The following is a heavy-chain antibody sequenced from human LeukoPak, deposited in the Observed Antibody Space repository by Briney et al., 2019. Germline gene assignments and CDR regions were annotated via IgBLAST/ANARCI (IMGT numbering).Heavy chain of an antibody. J-gene: IGHJ6*03. CDR1: GFSLGDYA. CDR2: ITWDSGTI. CDR3: AKGKSNASLWYMDV. V-gene: IGHV3-9*01. D-gene: IGHD2-2*01. Sequence: PGGSLRLSCEASGFSLGDYAMHWVRQIPGKGLEWVSGITWDSGTIDYAGSVRGRFTISRDNAKNFLYLQMNTLRPEDTAIYYCAKGKSNASLWYMDVWGKGTTVIVSS.